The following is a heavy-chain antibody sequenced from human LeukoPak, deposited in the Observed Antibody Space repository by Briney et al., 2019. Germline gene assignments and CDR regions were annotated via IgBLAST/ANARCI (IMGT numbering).Heavy chain of an antibody. CDR3: AELGITMIGGV. Sequence: GGSLRLSCAASGFTFSSYWMSWVRQAPGKGLEWVANIKEDGSEKHYVDSVKGRFTISRDNAKNSLYLQMNSLRAEDTAVYYCAELGITMIGGVWGKGTTVTISS. J-gene: IGHJ6*04. CDR1: GFTFSSYW. V-gene: IGHV3-7*01. D-gene: IGHD3-10*02. CDR2: IKEDGSEK.